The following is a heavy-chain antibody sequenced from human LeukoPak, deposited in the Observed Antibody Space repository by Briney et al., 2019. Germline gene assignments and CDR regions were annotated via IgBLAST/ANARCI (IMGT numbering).Heavy chain of an antibody. J-gene: IGHJ3*02. CDR2: IKSKTDGGTT. CDR1: GFTFSDAW. Sequence: GGSLRLSCAASGFTFSDAWMSWVRQAPGKGLEWVGRIKSKTDGGTTDYAAPVKGRFTISRDDSKNTLYLQMNSLKTEDTAVYYCTSYDILTGYDAFDIWGPGTMVTASS. V-gene: IGHV3-15*01. D-gene: IGHD3-9*01. CDR3: TSYDILTGYDAFDI.